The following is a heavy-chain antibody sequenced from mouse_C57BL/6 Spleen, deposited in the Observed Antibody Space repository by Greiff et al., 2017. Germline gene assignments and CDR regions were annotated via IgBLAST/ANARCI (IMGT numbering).Heavy chain of an antibody. D-gene: IGHD2-2*01. CDR2: INPSNGGT. CDR3: ARRRGYGYDDGYYFDY. Sequence: QVHVKQPGTELVKPGASVKLSCKASGYTFTSYWMHWVKQRPGQGLEWIGNINPSNGGTNYNEKFKSKATLTVDKSSSTAYMQLSSLTSEDSAVYYCARRRGYGYDDGYYFDYWGQGTTLTVSS. V-gene: IGHV1-53*01. CDR1: GYTFTSYW. J-gene: IGHJ2*01.